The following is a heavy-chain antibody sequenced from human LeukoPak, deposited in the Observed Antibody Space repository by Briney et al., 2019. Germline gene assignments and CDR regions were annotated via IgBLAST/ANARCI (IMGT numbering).Heavy chain of an antibody. CDR1: GFTFSNHW. CDR2: IKSDGSST. D-gene: IGHD6-13*01. CDR3: ARGGDSSNWYPGYFEY. Sequence: GGSLRLSCAASGFTFSNHWMRWVRQAPGKGPVWVSRIKSDGSSTRFAGSVQGRFTISRDNGKNTLYLQMNSLRAEDTAVYYCARGGDSSNWYPGYFEYWGQGALVTVSS. J-gene: IGHJ4*02. V-gene: IGHV3-74*01.